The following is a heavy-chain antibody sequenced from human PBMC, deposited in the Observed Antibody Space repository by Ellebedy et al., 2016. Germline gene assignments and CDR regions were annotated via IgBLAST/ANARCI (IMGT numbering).Heavy chain of an antibody. Sequence: SETLSLXCTVSGGSISSYYWSWIRQPPGKGLEWIGYIYYSGSTNYNPSLKSRVTISVDTSKNQFSLKLSSVTAADTAVYYCARGLWIQLWLNWGQGTLVTVSS. CDR2: IYYSGST. V-gene: IGHV4-59*12. CDR1: GGSISSYY. D-gene: IGHD5-18*01. CDR3: ARGLWIQLWLN. J-gene: IGHJ4*02.